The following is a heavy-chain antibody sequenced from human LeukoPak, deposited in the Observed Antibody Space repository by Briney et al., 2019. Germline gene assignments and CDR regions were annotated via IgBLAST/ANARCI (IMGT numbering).Heavy chain of an antibody. CDR2: IKQDGSEN. J-gene: IGHJ4*02. CDR3: ATDLGSSRPNS. D-gene: IGHD6-13*01. Sequence: GGSLRLSCAASGFSFSTYWMTWVRQAPGKGLEWVANIKQDGSENYYVDSARGRFTISRDNAKNSLYLQMNSLTAEDTAVYYCATDLGSSRPNSWGQGILVTVSS. CDR1: GFSFSTYW. V-gene: IGHV3-7*01.